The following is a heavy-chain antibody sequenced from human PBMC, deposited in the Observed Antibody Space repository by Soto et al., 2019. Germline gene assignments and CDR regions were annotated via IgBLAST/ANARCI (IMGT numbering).Heavy chain of an antibody. CDR1: GSRFSNYV. D-gene: IGHD3-22*01. J-gene: IGHJ4*02. V-gene: IGHV1-69*06. CDR2: IIPIFNST. CDR3: AKAVIPNRYYFDY. Sequence: SVKVSCKVSGSRFSNYVISWVRQAPGHGLEWLGRIIPIFNSTKYAQSFQGRVTITADKSTSTASLQMSSLRAEDTAVYYCAKAVIPNRYYFDYWGQGTLVTVSS.